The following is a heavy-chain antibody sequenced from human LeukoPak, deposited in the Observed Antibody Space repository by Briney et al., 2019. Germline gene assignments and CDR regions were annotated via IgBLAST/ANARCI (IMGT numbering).Heavy chain of an antibody. V-gene: IGHV3-23*01. J-gene: IGHJ4*02. Sequence: QPGGSLRLSCAASGFTFSSYAMSWVRQAPGKGLEWVSAISGSGGSTYYADSVKGRFTISRDNSKNTLYLQMNSLRAEDTAVYYCAKDAPHGDADCSSTSCYPYFDYWGQGTLVTVSS. CDR1: GFTFSSYA. D-gene: IGHD2-2*01. CDR3: AKDAPHGDADCSSTSCYPYFDY. CDR2: ISGSGGST.